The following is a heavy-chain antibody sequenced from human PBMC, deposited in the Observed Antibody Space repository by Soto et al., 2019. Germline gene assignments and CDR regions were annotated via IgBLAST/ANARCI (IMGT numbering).Heavy chain of an antibody. V-gene: IGHV4-59*01. CDR2: IYYSGST. Sequence: SETQSLTYTVAGGSIIGYYGRWIRQPPGKGLEWIGYIYYSGSTNYNPSLKSRVTISVDTSKNQFSLKLSSVTAEDTAVYYCARGGSAAGPNWFDHWGQGTLVTVSS. CDR3: ARGGSAAGPNWFDH. CDR1: GGSIIGYY. D-gene: IGHD2-15*01. J-gene: IGHJ5*02.